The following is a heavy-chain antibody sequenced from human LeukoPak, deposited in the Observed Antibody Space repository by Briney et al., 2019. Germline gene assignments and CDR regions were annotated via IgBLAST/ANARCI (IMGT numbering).Heavy chain of an antibody. CDR3: ASSKDHYCHY. V-gene: IGHV3-7*05. J-gene: IGHJ4*02. CDR2: IHQDAGEK. Sequence: GGSLRLSCAASGFSFSDSWMTWVRQTPGKGLQWVASIHQDAGEKQYLDSVRGRFTISRDNAKNSPYLQMNSLRVEDTAVYYCASSKDHYCHYWGQGTLVTVSS. CDR1: GFSFSDSW.